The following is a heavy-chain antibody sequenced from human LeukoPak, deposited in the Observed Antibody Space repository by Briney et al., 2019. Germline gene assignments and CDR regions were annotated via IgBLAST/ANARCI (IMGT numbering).Heavy chain of an antibody. Sequence: GGSLRLSCAASGFTFSSYSMNWVRQAPGKGLEWVSYISSSSSTIYYADSVKGRFTISRDNAKNSLYLQMNSLRAEDTAVYYCARARYSYGSDFDYWGQGTLVTVSS. CDR3: ARARYSYGSDFDY. D-gene: IGHD5-18*01. V-gene: IGHV3-48*01. J-gene: IGHJ4*02. CDR2: ISSSSSTI. CDR1: GFTFSSYS.